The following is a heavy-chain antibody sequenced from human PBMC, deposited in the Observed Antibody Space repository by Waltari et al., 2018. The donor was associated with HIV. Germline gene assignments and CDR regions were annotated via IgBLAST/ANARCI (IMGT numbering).Heavy chain of an antibody. CDR1: GASFSSYY. D-gene: IGHD3-3*01. V-gene: IGHV4-34*02. CDR2: IDHSDGT. J-gene: IGHJ1*01. Sequence: QLQQWGTGLLMPSETLSPTCAVYGASFSSYYWTWIRQSPGSGLEWIGEIDHSDGTNYNPSLKSRVTISVDTSKNQFSLKLTSMTAADTGLYYCARGPHTSIFGVVKYFQPWGQGTLVTVSS. CDR3: ARGPHTSIFGVVKYFQP.